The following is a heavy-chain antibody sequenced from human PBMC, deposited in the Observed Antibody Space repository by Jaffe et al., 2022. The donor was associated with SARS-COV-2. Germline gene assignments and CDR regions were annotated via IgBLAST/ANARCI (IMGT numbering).Heavy chain of an antibody. Sequence: QVTLRESGPALVKPTQTLTLTCTFSGFSLSTSGMCVSWIRQPPGKALEWLALIDWDDDKYYSTSLKTRLTISKDTSKNQVVLTMTNMDPVDTATYYCARSLGQLAYLEFDYWGQGTLVTVSS. CDR2: IDWDDDK. CDR3: ARSLGQLAYLEFDY. CDR1: GFSLSTSGMC. D-gene: IGHD6-13*01. V-gene: IGHV2-70*01. J-gene: IGHJ4*02.